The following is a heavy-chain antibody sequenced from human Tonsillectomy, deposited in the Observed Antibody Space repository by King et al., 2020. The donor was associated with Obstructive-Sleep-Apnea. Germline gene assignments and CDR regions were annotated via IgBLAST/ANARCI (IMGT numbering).Heavy chain of an antibody. J-gene: IGHJ4*02. V-gene: IGHV3-30*03. CDR1: GFTLNSFV. CDR2: ISIDGGNK. Sequence: VQLVESGGGVVQPGRSLRLSCVASGFTLNSFVMHWVRQAPGKGLEWVAVISIDGGNKFFGDSVKGRFTISRDDSRNTLYLQMNRLRVEETAVYYCARDRGLWLNFQYWGQGTLLTVSS. D-gene: IGHD5-18*01. CDR3: ARDRGLWLNFQY.